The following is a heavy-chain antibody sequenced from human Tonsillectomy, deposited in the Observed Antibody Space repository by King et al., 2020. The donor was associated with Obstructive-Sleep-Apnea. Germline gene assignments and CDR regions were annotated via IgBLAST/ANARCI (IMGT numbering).Heavy chain of an antibody. V-gene: IGHV3-7*01. CDR2: INQDGSEK. J-gene: IGHJ6*02. CDR1: GFRFSSFW. D-gene: IGHD3-16*01. CDR3: ARDVEAVEYYYGMDV. Sequence: VQLVESGGGLVQPGGSLRLSCAASGFRFSSFWMSWVRQAPGEGLEWVANINQDGSEKYYVDSVRGRFTIPRDNAKTLLYLQMNSLSVEDTAVYYCARDVEAVEYYYGMDVWGQGTTVTVSS.